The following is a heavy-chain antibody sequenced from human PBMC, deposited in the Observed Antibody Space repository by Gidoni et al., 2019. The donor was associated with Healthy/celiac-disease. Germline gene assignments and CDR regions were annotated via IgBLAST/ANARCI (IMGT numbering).Heavy chain of an antibody. CDR2: IYYSGRT. D-gene: IGHD1-26*01. J-gene: IGHJ3*02. Sequence: QVQLQESGPGLVTPSETLSLTCTVSGDSISSYNWSWNRQPPGKGLEWIVYIYYSGRTNYSPSLKSRVTISVDTSKNQFSLKLSSVTAADTAVYYCARRSDAFDIWGQGTMVTVSS. CDR1: GDSISSYN. CDR3: ARRSDAFDI. V-gene: IGHV4-59*08.